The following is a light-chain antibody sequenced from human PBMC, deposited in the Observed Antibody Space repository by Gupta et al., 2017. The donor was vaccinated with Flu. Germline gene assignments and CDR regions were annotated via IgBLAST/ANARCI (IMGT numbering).Light chain of an antibody. J-gene: IGLJ2*01. Sequence: SYVLTPPPSVSVAPGQTARITGAGNNIGSKSVHWYQQKPGQAPVLVVYDDSDRTSGIPERFSGSNSGNTTTLTISRVEAGDEADYYCQVWDSSSDHVVFGGGTKLTVL. CDR3: QVWDSSSDHVV. CDR2: DDS. V-gene: IGLV3-21*02. CDR1: NIGSKS.